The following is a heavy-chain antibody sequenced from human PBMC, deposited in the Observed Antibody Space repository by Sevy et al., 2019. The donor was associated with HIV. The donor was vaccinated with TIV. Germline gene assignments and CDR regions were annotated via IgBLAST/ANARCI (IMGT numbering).Heavy chain of an antibody. CDR1: GFKLTLYA. CDR2: ISDSGTNK. CDR3: ARVAVEYCTDDCYHRFDY. Sequence: GGSLRLSCAASGFKLTLYAIHWVRQAPGKGLEWVALISDSGTNKYYADSVKGRFTISRDDSKNTAYLQMNNLRTDDTAVYYCARVAVEYCTDDCYHRFDYWGQGPQVTVSS. J-gene: IGHJ4*02. D-gene: IGHD2-21*02. V-gene: IGHV3-30-3*01.